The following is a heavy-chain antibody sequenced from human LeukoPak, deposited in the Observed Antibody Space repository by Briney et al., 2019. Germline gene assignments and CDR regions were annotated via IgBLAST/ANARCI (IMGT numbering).Heavy chain of an antibody. CDR3: AKESSSSWLN. D-gene: IGHD6-13*01. J-gene: IGHJ4*02. CDR2: ISDYGSST. CDR1: GFIFSSYA. Sequence: PGGSLRLSCGGSGFIFSSYAMTWVRQAPGKGLEWVSGISDYGSSTYYADSVKGRFTISRDNSKNTLYLQLNNLRAEDRAVYYCAKESSSSWLNWGQGTLVTVPS. V-gene: IGHV3-23*01.